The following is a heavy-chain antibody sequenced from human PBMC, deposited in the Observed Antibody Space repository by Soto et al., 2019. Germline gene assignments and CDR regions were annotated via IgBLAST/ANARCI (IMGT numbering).Heavy chain of an antibody. Sequence: PGGSLRLSCVASGFTFSNYAMHWVRQAPGKGLEWVAVVSHDGRNTHYADSVKGRFTISRDSSKNTASLEMTSLRAEDTAVYYCAKGGRQWLVTSDFNYWGQGALVTVSS. V-gene: IGHV3-30*18. CDR2: VSHDGRNT. J-gene: IGHJ4*02. CDR3: AKGGRQWLVTSDFNY. CDR1: GFTFSNYA. D-gene: IGHD6-19*01.